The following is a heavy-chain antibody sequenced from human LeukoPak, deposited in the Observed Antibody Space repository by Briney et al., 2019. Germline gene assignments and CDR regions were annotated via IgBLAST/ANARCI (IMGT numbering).Heavy chain of an antibody. CDR3: ARDLEVAAAPDF. CDR1: GPSFISYN. Sequence: TGGSLRLSCVASGPSFISYNMYWVRQAPGKGPEWVAYITASDTTKYYADSVKGRFAISRDNAKKSLFLQMNSLRAEDTAVYYCARDLEVAAAPDFWGQGTLVTVSS. V-gene: IGHV3-48*01. J-gene: IGHJ4*02. CDR2: ITASDTTK. D-gene: IGHD2-15*01.